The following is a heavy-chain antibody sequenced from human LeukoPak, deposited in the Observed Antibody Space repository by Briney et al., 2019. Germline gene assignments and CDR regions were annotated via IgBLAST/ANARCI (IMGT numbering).Heavy chain of an antibody. CDR1: GGTFSSYA. CDR2: IIPIFGTA. J-gene: IGHJ4*02. CDR3: ARGKRNSAYSGSYGY. V-gene: IGHV1-69*05. Sequence: ASVKVSCKASGGTFSSYAISWVRQAPGQGLEWMGGIIPIFGTANYAQKFQGRVTMTRGTSISTAYMELSRLRSDDTAVYYCARGKRNSAYSGSYGYWGQGTLVTVSS. D-gene: IGHD1-26*01.